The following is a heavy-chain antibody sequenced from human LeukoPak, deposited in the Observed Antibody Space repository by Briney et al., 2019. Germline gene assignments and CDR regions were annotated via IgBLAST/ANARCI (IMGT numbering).Heavy chain of an antibody. CDR3: AKGGYTTWFDP. CDR1: GFTFREYS. CDR2: IRSNGGDT. V-gene: IGHV3-23*01. Sequence: GGPLRLSCAASGFTFREYSMSWVRQAPGKGLEWVSNIRSNGGDTYYTDSVKGRFTISRDNPKNTLYLEMNSLRAEDTAVYYCAKGGYTTWFDPWGQGTLVTVSS. J-gene: IGHJ5*02. D-gene: IGHD2-15*01.